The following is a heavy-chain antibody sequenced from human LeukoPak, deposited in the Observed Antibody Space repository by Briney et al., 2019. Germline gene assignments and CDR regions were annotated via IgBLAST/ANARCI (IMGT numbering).Heavy chain of an antibody. CDR2: INHSGST. V-gene: IGHV4-34*01. CDR3: ARGLSENMVRGVSDWFDP. CDR1: GGSFSGYY. Sequence: SETLSLTCAVYGGSFSGYYWSWIRQPPGKGLEWIGEINHSGSTHYNPPLKSRVTISVDTSKNQFSLKLSSVTAADTAVYYCARGLSENMVRGVSDWFDPWGQGTLVTVSS. D-gene: IGHD3-10*01. J-gene: IGHJ5*02.